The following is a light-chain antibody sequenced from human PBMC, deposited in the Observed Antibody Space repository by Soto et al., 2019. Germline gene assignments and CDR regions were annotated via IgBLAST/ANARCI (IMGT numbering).Light chain of an antibody. Sequence: EFVLTQSLATLSLSPGARPTLSCGDSQITSSSYSAWYQQTSGQAPRLLIYSSSSRATDIPDRFSGSGSVTDFTLTISRLEPDDFAVYYCQQYDKSPWTFGQGTKVDI. CDR3: QQYDKSPWT. CDR1: QITSSSY. CDR2: SSS. V-gene: IGKV3-20*01. J-gene: IGKJ1*01.